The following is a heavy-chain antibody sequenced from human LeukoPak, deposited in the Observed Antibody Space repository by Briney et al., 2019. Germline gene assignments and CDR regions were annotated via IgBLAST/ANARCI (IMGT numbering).Heavy chain of an antibody. D-gene: IGHD3-3*01. J-gene: IGHJ3*02. CDR1: GFTFSSYS. Sequence: GGSLRLSCAASGFTFSSYSMNWVRQAPGKGLEWVSSISSSSSYIYYADSVKGRFTISRDNAKNSLYLQVNSLRAEDTAVYYCARDLGGSEYYDFWSGSANDAFDIWGQGTMVTVSS. CDR3: ARDLGGSEYYDFWSGSANDAFDI. CDR2: ISSSSSYI. V-gene: IGHV3-21*01.